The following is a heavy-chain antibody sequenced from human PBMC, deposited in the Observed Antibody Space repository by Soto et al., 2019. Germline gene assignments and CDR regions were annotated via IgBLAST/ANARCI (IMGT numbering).Heavy chain of an antibody. CDR1: GFTFSNAW. V-gene: IGHV3-15*01. D-gene: IGHD6-19*01. Sequence: PGGSLRLSCAASGFTFSNAWMSWVRQAPGKGLEWVGRINTKTDGGTTDYAAPVKGRFTISRDDSENTLYLQMNSLKTEDTAVYYCTTYTSGCNWFDPWGQGTLVTVSS. J-gene: IGHJ5*02. CDR3: TTYTSGCNWFDP. CDR2: INTKTDGGTT.